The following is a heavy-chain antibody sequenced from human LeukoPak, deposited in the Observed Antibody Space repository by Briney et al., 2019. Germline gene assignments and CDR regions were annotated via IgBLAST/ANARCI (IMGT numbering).Heavy chain of an antibody. Sequence: SETLSLTCTVSGGSISSYYWSWIRQPPGKGLEWIGYIYYSGSTHYNLSLKSRVTISGDTSKNQFSLKLSSVTAADTAVYYCVRDGYYGSWSPGWFGPWGPGTLVIVSA. CDR2: IYYSGST. CDR1: GGSISSYY. V-gene: IGHV4-59*01. CDR3: VRDGYYGSWSPGWFGP. D-gene: IGHD3-10*01. J-gene: IGHJ5*02.